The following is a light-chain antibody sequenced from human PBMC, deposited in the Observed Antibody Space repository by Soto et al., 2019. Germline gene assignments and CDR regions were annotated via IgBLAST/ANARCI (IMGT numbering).Light chain of an antibody. J-gene: IGKJ1*01. CDR2: AAS. V-gene: IGKV1-39*01. CDR3: QQSYTTPRT. Sequence: DIQMTQSPSSLSASVEDRVIITCRASQSISNHLNWYQQKPGKAPKLLILAASSLQRGVPSRFSGSRSGPDFTLTISSRQPADFATYYCQQSYTTPRTFGQGTKVDI. CDR1: QSISNH.